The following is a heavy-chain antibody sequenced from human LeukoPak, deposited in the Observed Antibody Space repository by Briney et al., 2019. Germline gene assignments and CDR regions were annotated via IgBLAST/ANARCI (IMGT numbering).Heavy chain of an antibody. CDR1: GGSISSSSYY. CDR3: VRLQAVTGNFDY. D-gene: IGHD1-20*01. V-gene: IGHV4-39*07. Sequence: PSETLSLTCTVSGGSISSSSYYWGWIRQPPGKGLEWIETINYSGDTYYNPSLKSRVTISVESSKNQFSLKLRSETAADTAVYYCVRLQAVTGNFDYWGQGAPVTVSS. CDR2: INYSGDT. J-gene: IGHJ4*02.